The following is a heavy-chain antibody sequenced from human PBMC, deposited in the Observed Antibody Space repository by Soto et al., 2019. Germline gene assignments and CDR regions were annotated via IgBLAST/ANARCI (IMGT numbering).Heavy chain of an antibody. CDR1: GYTFTGYY. D-gene: IGHD6-19*01. J-gene: IGHJ6*02. V-gene: IGHV1-2*04. Sequence: GASVKVSCKASGYTFTGYYMHWVRQAPGQGLEWMGWINPNSGGTNYAQKFQGWVTMTRDTSISTAYMELSRLRSDDTAVYYCARDRFGAVAGFYYYYGMDVWGQGTTVTVSS. CDR3: ARDRFGAVAGFYYYYGMDV. CDR2: INPNSGGT.